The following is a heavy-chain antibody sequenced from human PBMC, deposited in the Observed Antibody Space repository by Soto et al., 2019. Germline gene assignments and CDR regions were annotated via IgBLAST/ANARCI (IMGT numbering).Heavy chain of an antibody. CDR1: RFSFSSYT. CDR2: IWSDGSHR. CDR3: ARGGDVVTTTRSFDY. D-gene: IGHD1-1*01. V-gene: IGHV3-33*01. Sequence: QVHLVESGGGVVQAGTSLRLSCAASRFSFSSYTMHWVRQAPGRGLEWVALIWSDGSHREYEDSAKGRFTISRDNSKSTLYLEMNSLRVGDTALYYCARGGDVVTTTRSFDYWGQGTPVTVSS. J-gene: IGHJ4*02.